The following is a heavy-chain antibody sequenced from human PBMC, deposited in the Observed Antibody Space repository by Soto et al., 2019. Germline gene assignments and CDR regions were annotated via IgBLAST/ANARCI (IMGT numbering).Heavy chain of an antibody. CDR1: GGSISSYY. J-gene: IGHJ3*02. D-gene: IGHD4-17*01. CDR3: ARRYGHAVDI. CDR2: IYYSGST. V-gene: IGHV4-59*08. Sequence: QVQLQQSGPGLVKPSETLSLTCTVSGGSISSYYWSWIRQPPGKGLEWIGYIYYSGSTNYNPSLKSRVTLSVGTSTNQFSLKLSSATAADTAVYYCARRYGHAVDIWGQGTMVTVSS.